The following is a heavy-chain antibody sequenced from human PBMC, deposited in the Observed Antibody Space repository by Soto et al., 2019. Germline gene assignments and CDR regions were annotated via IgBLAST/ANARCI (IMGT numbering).Heavy chain of an antibody. Sequence: ASVKVSCKASGYTFTSYAMHWVRQAPGQGLEWMGWITAGNGNTKYSQKFQGRVTITRDTSASTAYMELSSLRSEDTAVYYRARADYDSSGYWWFDPWGQGTLVTVSS. V-gene: IGHV1-3*01. CDR2: ITAGNGNT. CDR1: GYTFTSYA. D-gene: IGHD3-22*01. CDR3: ARADYDSSGYWWFDP. J-gene: IGHJ5*02.